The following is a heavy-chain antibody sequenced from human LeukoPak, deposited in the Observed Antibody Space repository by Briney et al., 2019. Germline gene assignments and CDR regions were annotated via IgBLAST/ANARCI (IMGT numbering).Heavy chain of an antibody. CDR3: ARHLDSSGWSGEGY. CDR1: GYTFTSYG. D-gene: IGHD6-19*01. Sequence: GASVKVSCKASGYTFTSYGISWVRQAPGQGLEWMGWISAYNGNTNYAQKLQGRVTMTTDTSTSTAYMELRSLRSDDTAVYYCARHLDSSGWSGEGYWGQGTLVTVSS. V-gene: IGHV1-18*01. J-gene: IGHJ4*02. CDR2: ISAYNGNT.